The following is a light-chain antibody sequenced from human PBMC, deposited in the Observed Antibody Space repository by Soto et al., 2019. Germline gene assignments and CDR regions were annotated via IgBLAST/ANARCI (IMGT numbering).Light chain of an antibody. CDR3: QSYDSSLSGYV. CDR2: GNS. V-gene: IGLV1-40*01. J-gene: IGLJ1*01. CDR1: SSNIGAGFD. Sequence: QSVLTQPPSVSGAPGQRVTLSCTGTSSNIGAGFDVHWYQQLPGTAPKLLIYGNSNRPSGVPDRFSGSKSGTSASLAITGLQAEDEADYYCQSYDSSLSGYVFGTGTKLTVL.